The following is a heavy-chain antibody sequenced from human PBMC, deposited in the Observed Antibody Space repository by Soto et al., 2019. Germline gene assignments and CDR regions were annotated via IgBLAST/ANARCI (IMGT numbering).Heavy chain of an antibody. CDR3: ARHGGDIVVVVAARRYNWFDP. CDR1: GGSISSSSYY. CDR2: IYYSGST. Sequence: QLLESGPGLVKPSETLSLTCTVSGGSISSSSYYWGWIRQPPGKGLEWIGSIYYSGSTYYNPSLKSRVTISVDTSKNQFSLKLSSVTAADTAVYYCARHGGDIVVVVAARRYNWFDPWGQGTLVTVSS. J-gene: IGHJ5*02. V-gene: IGHV4-39*01. D-gene: IGHD2-15*01.